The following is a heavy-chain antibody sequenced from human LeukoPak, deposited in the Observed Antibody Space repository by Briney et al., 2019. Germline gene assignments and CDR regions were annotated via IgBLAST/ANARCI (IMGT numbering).Heavy chain of an antibody. J-gene: IGHJ4*02. Sequence: SETLSLTCTVSGGSISSSSYYWGWIRQPPGKGLEWIGSILYSGSTYYNPSLKSRVTISVDTSKNQFSLELSSVTAAVTAVYYCARKQRSTGSGTPFDYWGQGTLVTVSS. V-gene: IGHV4-39*01. CDR3: ARKQRSTGSGTPFDY. CDR1: GGSISSSSYY. CDR2: ILYSGST. D-gene: IGHD3-10*01.